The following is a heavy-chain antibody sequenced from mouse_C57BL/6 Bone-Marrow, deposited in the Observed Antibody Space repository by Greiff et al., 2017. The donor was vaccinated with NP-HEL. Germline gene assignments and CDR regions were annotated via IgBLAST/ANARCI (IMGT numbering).Heavy chain of an antibody. CDR1: GYTFTSYW. D-gene: IGHD1-1*01. V-gene: IGHV1-64*01. CDR3: ARFYYGSSYPSFYYFDY. J-gene: IGHJ2*01. CDR2: IHPNSGST. Sequence: QVQLKQPGAELVKPGASVKLSCKASGYTFTSYWMHWVKQRPGQGLEWIGMIHPNSGSTNYNEKFKSKATLTVEKSSSTAYMQLSSLTSEDSAVYYCARFYYGSSYPSFYYFDYWGQGTTLTVSS.